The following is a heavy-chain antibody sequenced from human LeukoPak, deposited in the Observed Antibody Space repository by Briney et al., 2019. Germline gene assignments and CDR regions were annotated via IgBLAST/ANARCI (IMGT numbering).Heavy chain of an antibody. D-gene: IGHD6-13*01. V-gene: IGHV3-30*02. Sequence: GGSLRLSCAASGFTFSSSGMHWVRQSPGKGLEWVAFIRHDGSYKYYADSVKGQFTISRDNSGNTLNLQMNSLRAEDTAVHYCAKGGSSWYPDYWGQGTLVTVSS. CDR3: AKGGSSWYPDY. CDR1: GFTFSSSG. CDR2: IRHDGSYK. J-gene: IGHJ4*02.